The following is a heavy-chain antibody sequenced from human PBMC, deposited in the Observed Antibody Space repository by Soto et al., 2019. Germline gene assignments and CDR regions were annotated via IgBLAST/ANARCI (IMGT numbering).Heavy chain of an antibody. Sequence: ASVKVSCKVSGYTLTELSMHWVRQAPGKGLEWMGGFDPEDGETIYAQKFQGRVTMTEDTSTDTAYMELSSLRSEDTAVYYCATSLGPRGPFDYWGQGTPVTVSS. CDR3: ATSLGPRGPFDY. V-gene: IGHV1-24*01. CDR1: GYTLTELS. D-gene: IGHD1-26*01. CDR2: FDPEDGET. J-gene: IGHJ4*02.